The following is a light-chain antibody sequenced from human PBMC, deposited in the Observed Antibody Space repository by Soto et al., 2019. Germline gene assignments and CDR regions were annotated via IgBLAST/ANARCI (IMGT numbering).Light chain of an antibody. Sequence: IQMTQSPSTLSASVGDRVTITCRASQSISSWLAWYQQKPGKAPKLLIYDASSLESGVPSRFSGSGSGTEFTLTISSLQPDDFATYYCQQYNSGTFGQGTK. V-gene: IGKV1-5*01. CDR3: QQYNSGT. CDR2: DAS. CDR1: QSISSW. J-gene: IGKJ1*01.